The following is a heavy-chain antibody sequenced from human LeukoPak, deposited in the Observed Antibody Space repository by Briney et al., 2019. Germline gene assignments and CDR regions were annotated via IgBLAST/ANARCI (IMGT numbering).Heavy chain of an antibody. V-gene: IGHV4-59*01. J-gene: IGHJ3*02. D-gene: IGHD3-22*01. CDR1: GGSISSYY. Sequence: SETLSLTCTVSGGSISSYYWSWIRQPPGKGLEWIGDIYYSGSTNYNPSLKSRVTISVDTSKNQFSLKLSSVTAADTAVYYCASSQRWGYDSSGYSRRDAFDIWGQGTMVTVSS. CDR3: ASSQRWGYDSSGYSRRDAFDI. CDR2: IYYSGST.